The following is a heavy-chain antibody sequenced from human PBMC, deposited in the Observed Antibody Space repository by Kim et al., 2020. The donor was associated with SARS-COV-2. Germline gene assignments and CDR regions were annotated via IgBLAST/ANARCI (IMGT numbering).Heavy chain of an antibody. CDR3: ARECDTMVRGVPKGFVDY. V-gene: IGHV3-11*01. Sequence: RDRFTITRDNAKNSLYLQMNSLRAEDTAVYYCARECDTMVRGVPKGFVDYWGQGTLVTVSS. D-gene: IGHD3-10*01. J-gene: IGHJ4*02.